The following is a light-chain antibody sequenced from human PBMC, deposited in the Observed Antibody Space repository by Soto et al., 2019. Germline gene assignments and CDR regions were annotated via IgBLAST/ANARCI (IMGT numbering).Light chain of an antibody. CDR3: RQHDSYPIT. CDR2: AAS. CDR1: QGISGF. J-gene: IGKJ5*01. V-gene: IGKV1-9*01. Sequence: DIQLTQSPLFLSASVGDRVTITCRASQGISGFLVWYQQKAGKAPKSLIYAASTLQSGVPSRFSGSGSGTEFTLTISSLQPDDSATYYCRQHDSYPITFGQGTRLEIK.